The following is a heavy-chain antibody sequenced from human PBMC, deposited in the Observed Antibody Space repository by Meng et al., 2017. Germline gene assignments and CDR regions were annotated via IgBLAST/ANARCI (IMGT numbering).Heavy chain of an antibody. CDR3: ARDSCTGGICYRGSFDY. CDR1: GYTFTSYA. J-gene: IGHJ4*02. CDR2: LNAGNGDT. Sequence: QVPVVQSGAEVKGPGASVKVSCKASGYTFTSYAMHWVRQAPGQSLEWMGWLNAGNGDTKYSQKFQGRVTITRDSSASTAYMELSSLRSEDTAVYYCARDSCTGGICYRGSFDYWAQGTLVTVSS. D-gene: IGHD2-15*01. V-gene: IGHV1-3*01.